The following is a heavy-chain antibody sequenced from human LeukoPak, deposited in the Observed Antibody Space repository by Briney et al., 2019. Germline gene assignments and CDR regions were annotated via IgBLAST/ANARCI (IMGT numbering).Heavy chain of an antibody. CDR1: GFTFSSYA. D-gene: IGHD3-9*01. CDR2: ISGSGGTP. J-gene: IGHJ6*03. Sequence: GGSLRLSCAASGFTFSSYAMSWVRHAPGKGLEWVSAISGSGGTPYYADFVKGRFTISRDNSKNTLYLQMNSLRAEDTAVYYCSKLGAPYDILTGPTADYYYYYMDVWGKGTTVTVSS. CDR3: SKLGAPYDILTGPTADYYYYYMDV. V-gene: IGHV3-23*01.